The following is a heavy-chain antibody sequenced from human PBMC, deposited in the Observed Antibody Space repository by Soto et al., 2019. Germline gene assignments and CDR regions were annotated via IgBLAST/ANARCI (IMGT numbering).Heavy chain of an antibody. CDR2: ISAGGGSP. J-gene: IGHJ5*02. CDR3: VKHAEYQLVSWFDP. D-gene: IGHD6-6*01. CDR1: GYSFSTYA. Sequence: EVQLLESGGGLVQPGGSLRLSCAASGYSFSTYAMSWVRQAPGKGLEWVSGISAGGGSPFIADSVKGRFIISRDNAKDTLYLQTNSLTGEYTAIYYCVKHAEYQLVSWFDPWGQGTMVTVSS. V-gene: IGHV3-23*01.